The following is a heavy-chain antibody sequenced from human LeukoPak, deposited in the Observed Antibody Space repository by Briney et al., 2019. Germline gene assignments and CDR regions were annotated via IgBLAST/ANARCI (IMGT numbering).Heavy chain of an antibody. V-gene: IGHV4-4*07. Sequence: PSETLSLTCTVSGGSISSYYWSWIRQPAGKGLEWIGRIYISGTTNYNPSLKSRVTISEDKSKNQFSLKLSSVTAADTAVYYCEREAGYGLFDYWGQGTLVTVSS. D-gene: IGHD4-17*01. CDR2: IYISGTT. J-gene: IGHJ4*02. CDR1: GGSISSYY. CDR3: EREAGYGLFDY.